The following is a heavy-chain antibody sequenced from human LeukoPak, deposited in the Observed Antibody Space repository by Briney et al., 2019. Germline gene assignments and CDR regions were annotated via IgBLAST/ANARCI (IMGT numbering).Heavy chain of an antibody. CDR2: IYYSGST. D-gene: IGHD2-2*01. Sequence: PSETLSLTCTVSGGSISSSSYYWGWIRQPPGKGLEWIGSIYYSGSTYYNPSLKSRVTISVDTSKNQFSLKLSSVTAADTAVYYCARDCGYCSSTSCRTVNWFDPWGKGTTVTISS. V-gene: IGHV4-39*07. J-gene: IGHJ6*04. CDR1: GGSISSSSYY. CDR3: ARDCGYCSSTSCRTVNWFDP.